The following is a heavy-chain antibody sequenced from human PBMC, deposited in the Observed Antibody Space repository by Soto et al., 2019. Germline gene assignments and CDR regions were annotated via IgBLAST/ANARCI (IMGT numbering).Heavy chain of an antibody. CDR3: ATERRGYSSSSATY. Sequence: PGGSLRLSCAAAGFTFSSYAMHWVRQAPGKGLEWVAVIAYDASVKYYGDSVKGRFTISRDNSRDTLYLQMNSLSPEDTAVYYCATERRGYSSSSATYWGQRTLVTVSS. CDR1: GFTFSSYA. CDR2: IAYDASVK. D-gene: IGHD6-6*01. V-gene: IGHV3-30-3*01. J-gene: IGHJ4*02.